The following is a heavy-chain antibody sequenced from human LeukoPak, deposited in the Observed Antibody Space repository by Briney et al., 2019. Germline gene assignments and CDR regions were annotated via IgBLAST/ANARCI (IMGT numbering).Heavy chain of an antibody. V-gene: IGHV1-8*01. CDR2: MNPSGHT. J-gene: IGHJ4*02. CDR1: GYTFTTYD. CDR3: VGYFSGRGYISADADY. Sequence: ASVKVSCRPSGYTFTTYDINWVRQASGQGLEWMGWMNPSGHTGYAQKFQGRVIMTRDTSTGTAYMELYSLRSEDTAIYYCVGYFSGRGYISADADYWGQGTLVTVSS. D-gene: IGHD5-18*01.